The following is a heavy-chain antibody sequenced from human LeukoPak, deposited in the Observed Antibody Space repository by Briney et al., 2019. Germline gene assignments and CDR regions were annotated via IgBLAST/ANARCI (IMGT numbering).Heavy chain of an antibody. CDR3: AKVFGGKWLQPFDY. CDR2: IGGSGGST. CDR1: GFTFSSYA. J-gene: IGHJ4*02. D-gene: IGHD5-24*01. Sequence: PGGSLRLSCGASGFTFSSYALSWVRQAPGKGLEWVSAIGGSGGSTYYADSVKGRFTISRDHSKNTLYLQMNSLRADDTAVYYCAKVFGGKWLQPFDYWGRGTLVTVSS. V-gene: IGHV3-23*01.